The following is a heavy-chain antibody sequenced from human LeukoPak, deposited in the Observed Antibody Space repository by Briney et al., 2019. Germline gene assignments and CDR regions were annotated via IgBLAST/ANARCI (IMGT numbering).Heavy chain of an antibody. CDR3: ARGFVSYSSYGMDV. CDR2: INHSGST. Sequence: PSETLSLTCALYGGSFSGYYWSWIRQPPGKGLEWIGEINHSGSTNYNPSLKRRVPISVDTSKNQFSLKLSSVTAADTAVYYCARGFVSYSSYGMDVWGKGTTVTVSS. D-gene: IGHD2-8*01. V-gene: IGHV4-34*01. CDR1: GGSFSGYY. J-gene: IGHJ6*04.